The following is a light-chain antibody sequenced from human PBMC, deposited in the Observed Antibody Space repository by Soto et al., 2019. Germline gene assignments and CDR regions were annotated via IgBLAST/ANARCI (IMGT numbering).Light chain of an antibody. V-gene: IGLV2-14*01. CDR2: EVS. CDR1: SSDVGGYNY. CDR3: SSYTSSSTLV. Sequence: QSVLTQPASVSGSPGQSITISCTGTSSDVGGYNYVSWYQHHPGKAPKLMIHEVSDRPSGISNRFSGSKSGNTASLTISGLQAEDEADYYCSSYTSSSTLVFGGGTKLTVL. J-gene: IGLJ3*02.